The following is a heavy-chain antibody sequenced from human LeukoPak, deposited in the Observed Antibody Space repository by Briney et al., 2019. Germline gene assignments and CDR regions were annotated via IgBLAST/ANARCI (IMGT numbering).Heavy chain of an antibody. CDR1: GYTFTGYY. CDR2: INPNSGGT. J-gene: IGHJ4*02. D-gene: IGHD6-19*01. V-gene: IGHV1-2*02. Sequence: ASVKVSCKASGYTFTGYYMHWVRQAPGQGLEWMGWINPNSGGTNYAQKFQGRVTMTRDTSISTAYMELSRLRSDDTAVYYCARSPRSSGWYYFDYWGQGTLVTVSS. CDR3: ARSPRSSGWYYFDY.